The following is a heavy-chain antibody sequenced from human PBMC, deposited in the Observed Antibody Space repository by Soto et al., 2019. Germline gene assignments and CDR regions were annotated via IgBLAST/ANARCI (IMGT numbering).Heavy chain of an antibody. CDR3: ARDLYYYGSGSSLDY. Sequence: GVSLRLSCAASGFTFSSSAIAWACQAQGKGLEWVAAISGNGSNTYYADSVKGRFTISRDNSKNTLYLQMNSLRAEDTAVYYCARDLYYYGSGSSLDYWGQGTLVTVSS. CDR1: GFTFSSSA. CDR2: ISGNGSNT. J-gene: IGHJ4*02. V-gene: IGHV3-23*01. D-gene: IGHD3-10*01.